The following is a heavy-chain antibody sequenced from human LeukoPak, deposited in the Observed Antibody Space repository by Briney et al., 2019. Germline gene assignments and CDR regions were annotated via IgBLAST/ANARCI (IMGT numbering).Heavy chain of an antibody. V-gene: IGHV1-8*01. CDR1: GYTFTSYD. CDR2: MNPNSGNT. CDR3: ARVNYYDSSGYYYDDAFDI. D-gene: IGHD3-22*01. J-gene: IGHJ3*02. Sequence: ASVKVSCKASGYTFTSYDINWVRQATGQGLERMGWMNPNSGNTGYAQKFQGRVTMTRNTSISTAYMELSSLRSEDTAVYYCARVNYYDSSGYYYDDAFDIWGQGTMVTVSS.